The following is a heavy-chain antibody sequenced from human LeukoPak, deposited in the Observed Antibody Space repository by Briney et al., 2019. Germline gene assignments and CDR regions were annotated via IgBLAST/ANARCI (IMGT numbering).Heavy chain of an antibody. CDR1: GFTFSNYG. Sequence: GGSLRLSCAASGFTFSNYGMSWVRQAPGKGLEWVANIKQDGSEKYYVDSVKGRFTISRDNAKNSLYLQMNSLTAEDTAVYYCTRDPGTLVRGVVTKVHYYYMDVWGKGTTVTVSS. CDR3: TRDPGTLVRGVVTKVHYYYMDV. CDR2: IKQDGSEK. D-gene: IGHD3-10*01. V-gene: IGHV3-7*01. J-gene: IGHJ6*03.